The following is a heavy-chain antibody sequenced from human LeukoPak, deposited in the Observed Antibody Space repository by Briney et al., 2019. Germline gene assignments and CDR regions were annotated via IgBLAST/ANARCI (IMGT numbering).Heavy chain of an antibody. CDR1: GFTFSTYA. V-gene: IGHV3-23*01. D-gene: IGHD5-12*01. CDR3: ARVGYSGWNLEY. Sequence: GGSLRLSCAASGFTFSTYAMNWVRQAPGKGLEWVSVISGSGGSTYYADSVKGRFTISRDNSKNTLYLQMNSLRAEDTAVYYCARVGYSGWNLEYWGQGTLVTVSS. J-gene: IGHJ4*02. CDR2: ISGSGGST.